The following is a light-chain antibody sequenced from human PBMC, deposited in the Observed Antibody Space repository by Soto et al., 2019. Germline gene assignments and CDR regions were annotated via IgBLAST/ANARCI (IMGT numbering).Light chain of an antibody. J-gene: IGKJ1*01. CDR3: QQYSDSSRS. CDR2: TAS. CDR1: QNIDTW. V-gene: IGKV1-5*03. Sequence: DIQMTQSPSTLSASTGDRITISCRASQNIDTWLAWYQQRPGEAPKLLIYTASNLENGVPSRFSGSGSGTAFTLTISSLQPEDFATYYCQQYSDSSRSFGQGTQVE.